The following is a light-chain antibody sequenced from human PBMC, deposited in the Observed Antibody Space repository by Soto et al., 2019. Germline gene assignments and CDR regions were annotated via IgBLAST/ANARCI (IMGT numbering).Light chain of an antibody. CDR2: DTS. CDR1: QGIGDT. V-gene: IGKV3-15*01. CDR3: QPYNNWPLT. Sequence: VVMRQSPTTLSFSTGAGATLSCRASQGIGDTLAWYQHKPGQTPRLLIYDTSTRATGVPTRFSGSRPGAEFTLTINSLQSEDFAVYYCQPYNNWPLTFGGGTKVDIK. J-gene: IGKJ4*01.